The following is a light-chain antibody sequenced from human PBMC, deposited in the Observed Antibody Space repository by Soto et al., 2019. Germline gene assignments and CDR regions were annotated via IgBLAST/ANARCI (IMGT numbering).Light chain of an antibody. CDR3: QQYYSYPLT. CDR2: AAS. V-gene: IGKV1-8*01. CDR1: QGISSY. J-gene: IGKJ4*01. Sequence: AIRMTQSPSSLSASTGDRVTITCRASQGISSYLAWYQQKPGKAPKLLIYAASTLQSGVPSRFSGSGSGTDFTLTIRCMQSEDFATYSCQQYYSYPLTFGGGTKVDIK.